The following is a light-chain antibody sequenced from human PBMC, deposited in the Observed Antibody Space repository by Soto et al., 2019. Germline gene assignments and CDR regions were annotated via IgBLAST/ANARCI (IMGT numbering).Light chain of an antibody. CDR3: QQSYSTHPWT. J-gene: IGKJ1*01. Sequence: DIQLTQSPSSLSASVGDKVTITCRASQSIRSYLNWVQQKPGKAPKLLIYDASSLQTGVPSRFSGSGSGTDFSLTISSLKTEDFATYYCQQSYSTHPWTFGQGTKVDIK. CDR1: QSIRSY. V-gene: IGKV1-39*01. CDR2: DAS.